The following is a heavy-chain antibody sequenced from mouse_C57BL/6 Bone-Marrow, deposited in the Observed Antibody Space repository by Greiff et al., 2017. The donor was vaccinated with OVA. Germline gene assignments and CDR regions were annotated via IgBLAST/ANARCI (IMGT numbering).Heavy chain of an antibody. CDR3: ARRDYYGSSYFDY. D-gene: IGHD1-1*01. J-gene: IGHJ2*01. V-gene: IGHV14-2*01. Sequence: EVQLQQSGAELVKPGASVKLSCTASGFNINDYYMHWVKQRTEQGLEWIGRIDPEDGDTNYASKFQGKATLTADTSSNTAYLQLSSLTSEDTAVYYCARRDYYGSSYFDYWGQGTTLTVSS. CDR2: IDPEDGDT. CDR1: GFNINDYY.